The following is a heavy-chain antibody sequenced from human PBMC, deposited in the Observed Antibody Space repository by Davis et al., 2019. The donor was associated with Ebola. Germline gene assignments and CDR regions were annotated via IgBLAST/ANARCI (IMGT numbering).Heavy chain of an antibody. V-gene: IGHV3-74*01. Sequence: GESLKISCAASGFTFSSYWMHWVRQVPGKGLVWVSGVNGDGITTVYADSVKGRFTISRDNAKNTLFLQMNNLRADDTAVYYCARGAFSPGIDYWGQGTLVTVSS. CDR1: GFTFSSYW. J-gene: IGHJ4*02. D-gene: IGHD3-3*02. CDR3: ARGAFSPGIDY. CDR2: VNGDGITT.